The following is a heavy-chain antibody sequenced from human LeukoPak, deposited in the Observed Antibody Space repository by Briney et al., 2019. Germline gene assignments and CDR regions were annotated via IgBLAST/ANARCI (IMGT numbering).Heavy chain of an antibody. CDR3: ARVGGSSGYYYYYFDY. D-gene: IGHD3-22*01. CDR2: ISSSSSTI. J-gene: IGHJ4*02. Sequence: GGCLRLSCAASGFTFSSYSMNWVRQAPGKGLEWVSYISSSSSTIYYADSVKGRFTISRDNAKNSLYLQMNSLRAEDTAVYYCARVGGSSGYYYYYFDYWGQGTLVTVSS. V-gene: IGHV3-48*01. CDR1: GFTFSSYS.